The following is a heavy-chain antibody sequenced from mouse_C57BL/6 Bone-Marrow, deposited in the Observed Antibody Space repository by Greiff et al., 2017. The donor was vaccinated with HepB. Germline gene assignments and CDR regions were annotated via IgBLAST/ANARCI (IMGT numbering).Heavy chain of an antibody. Sequence: QVQLKQPGAELVKPGASVKLSCKASGYTFTSYWMQWVKQRPGQGLEWIGEIDPSDSYTNYNQKFKGKATLTVDTSSSTAYMQLSSLTSEDSAVYYCAMAAYYSNYYFDYWGQGTTLTVSS. J-gene: IGHJ2*01. CDR3: AMAAYYSNYYFDY. CDR1: GYTFTSYW. D-gene: IGHD2-5*01. V-gene: IGHV1-50*01. CDR2: IDPSDSYT.